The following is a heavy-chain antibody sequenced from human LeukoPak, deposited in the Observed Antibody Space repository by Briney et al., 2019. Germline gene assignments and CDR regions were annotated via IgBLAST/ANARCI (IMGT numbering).Heavy chain of an antibody. CDR3: ARRSEVAAAGTGDFDY. CDR2: INHSGST. Sequence: TSETLSLTCAVYGGSFSGYYWSWIRQTPGKGLEWIGEINHSGSTNYNPSLKSRVTISVDTSKNQFSLKLSSVTAADTAVYYCARRSEVAAAGTGDFDYLGQGTLVTVSS. V-gene: IGHV4-34*01. J-gene: IGHJ4*02. CDR1: GGSFSGYY. D-gene: IGHD6-13*01.